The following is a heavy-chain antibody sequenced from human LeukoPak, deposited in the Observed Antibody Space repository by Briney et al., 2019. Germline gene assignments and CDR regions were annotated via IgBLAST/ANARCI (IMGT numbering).Heavy chain of an antibody. J-gene: IGHJ4*02. CDR3: ARDLASGYYGSGSSPGTY. CDR1: GFTLSSYW. Sequence: GGCLRLSCAASGFTLSSYWMHWVRQAPGKGLVWVSRINSDGSSTTYADCVKGRFTISRDNAKNTLYLQMNSLRAEDTAVYYCARDLASGYYGSGSSPGTYWGQGTPVTVSS. D-gene: IGHD3-10*01. V-gene: IGHV3-74*01. CDR2: INSDGSST.